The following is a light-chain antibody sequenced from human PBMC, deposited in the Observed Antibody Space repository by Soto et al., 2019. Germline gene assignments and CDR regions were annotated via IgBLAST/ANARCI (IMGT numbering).Light chain of an antibody. V-gene: IGKV1-9*01. Sequence: IQLTQSPSSLSASVGDRVTITCRASQAINSYLAWYQQEPGKAPKLLIYGGSTLQSGVLSRFSGSGSGTDFTLTISSLQSEDFATYYCQHLNAFPLTFGGGTKVEI. CDR2: GGS. J-gene: IGKJ4*01. CDR1: QAINSY. CDR3: QHLNAFPLT.